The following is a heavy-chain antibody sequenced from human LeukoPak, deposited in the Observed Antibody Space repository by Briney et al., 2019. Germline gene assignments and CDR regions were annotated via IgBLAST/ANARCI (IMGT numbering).Heavy chain of an antibody. J-gene: IGHJ4*02. V-gene: IGHV1-2*06. CDR2: INPNSGGT. CDR3: ARDLKGLELRFY. D-gene: IGHD1-7*01. Sequence: ASVKVSCKASGYTFTGYYMHWVRQAPGQGLEWMGRINPNSGGTIYAQKFQGRVTMTRDTSISTAYMELSRLRSDDTAVYYCARDLKGLELRFYWGQGTLVTVSS. CDR1: GYTFTGYY.